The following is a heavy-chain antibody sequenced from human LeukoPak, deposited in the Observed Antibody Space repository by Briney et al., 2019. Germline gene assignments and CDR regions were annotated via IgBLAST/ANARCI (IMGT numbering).Heavy chain of an antibody. V-gene: IGHV4-61*02. CDR2: IYTSGST. Sequence: PSETLSLTCTVSGGSISSGSYYWSWIRQPAGKGLEWIGRIYTSGSTNYNPSLKSRVTISVDTSKNQFSLKLSSVTAADTAVYYCASSRWLVRTFDYWAREPWSPSPQ. CDR3: ASSRWLVRTFDY. D-gene: IGHD6-19*01. J-gene: IGHJ4*02. CDR1: GGSISSGSYY.